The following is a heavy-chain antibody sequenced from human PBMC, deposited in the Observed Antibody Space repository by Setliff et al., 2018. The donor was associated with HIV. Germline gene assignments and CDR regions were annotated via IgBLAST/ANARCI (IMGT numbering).Heavy chain of an antibody. V-gene: IGHV1-69*05. J-gene: IGHJ4*02. CDR3: ARGSPIVWFGEFLYPEIDY. CDR2: VTPMVGTP. CDR1: GGSFNNNA. D-gene: IGHD3-10*01. Sequence: GASVKVSCKASGGSFNNNAVTWVRQTPRQGLEWVGGVTPMVGTPQYAQKFQGRVTITTDESTSTAFMELGSLTSEDTAVYYCARGSPIVWFGEFLYPEIDYWGQGSLVTVSS.